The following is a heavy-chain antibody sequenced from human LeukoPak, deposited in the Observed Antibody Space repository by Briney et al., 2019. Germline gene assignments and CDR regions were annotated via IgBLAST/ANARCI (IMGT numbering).Heavy chain of an antibody. CDR2: ISYDGSNK. J-gene: IGHJ4*02. Sequence: GGSLRPSCAASGFTFSSYAMHWVRQAPGKGLEWVAVISYDGSNKYYADSVKGRFTISRDNSKNTLYLQMNSLRAEDTAVYYCAREQHTTYDYWGQGTLVTVSS. CDR1: GFTFSSYA. V-gene: IGHV3-30-3*01. D-gene: IGHD6-13*01. CDR3: AREQHTTYDY.